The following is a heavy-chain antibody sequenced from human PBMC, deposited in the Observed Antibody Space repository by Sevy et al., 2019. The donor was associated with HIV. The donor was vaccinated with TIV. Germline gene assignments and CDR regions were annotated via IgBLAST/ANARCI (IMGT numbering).Heavy chain of an antibody. CDR1: GFTFSIYT. V-gene: IGHV3-23*01. CDR3: AREGCTQPHDY. J-gene: IGHJ4*02. Sequence: GGSLRLSCAASGFTFSIYTMSWVRQAPGKGLEWVSTFCFGGSKIYYADSVKGRFTISRDNSRNTVYLQMNSLRADDTAVSYCAREGCTQPHDYWGQGTLDTVSS. D-gene: IGHD2-8*01. CDR2: FCFGGSKI.